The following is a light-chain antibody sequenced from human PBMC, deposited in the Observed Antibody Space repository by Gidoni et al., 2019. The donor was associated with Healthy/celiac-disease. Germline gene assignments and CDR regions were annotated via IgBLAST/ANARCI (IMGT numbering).Light chain of an antibody. J-gene: IGKJ1*01. CDR2: GAS. Sequence: EIVLTQSPGTLSLSPGERATLSCRASQSVSSSYLAWYQQKPGQAPRLLIYGASSRATGIPDRFSGSGSGTDFTLTISRLEPEDFAVYYCQQYGSSPLAFGHGTKVEIK. CDR3: QQYGSSPLA. CDR1: QSVSSSY. V-gene: IGKV3-20*01.